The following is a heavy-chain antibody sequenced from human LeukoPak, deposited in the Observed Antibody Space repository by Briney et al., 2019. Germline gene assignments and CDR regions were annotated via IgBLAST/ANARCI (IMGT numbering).Heavy chain of an antibody. J-gene: IGHJ4*02. CDR1: GFTFSSYA. CDR3: AKDWALGSSSGGYYFDY. V-gene: IGHV3-23*01. D-gene: IGHD6-13*01. CDR2: ISGSGGST. Sequence: GGSLRLSCAASGFTFSSYAMSWVRQAPGKGLEWVSAISGSGGSTYYADSVKGRFTISRDNSKNTLYLQMNSLRAEDTAVYYCAKDWALGSSSGGYYFDYWGQGTLVTVSS.